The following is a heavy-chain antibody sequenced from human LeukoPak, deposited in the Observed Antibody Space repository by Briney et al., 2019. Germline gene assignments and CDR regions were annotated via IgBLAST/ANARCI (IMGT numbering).Heavy chain of an antibody. Sequence: GASVKVSCKASGGTFSSYAISWVRQAPGQGLEWMGGIIPIFGTANYAQKFQGRVTITTDESTSTAYMELSSLRSEDTAVYYCARSNLYCSSTSCYPYYFDYWGQGTLVTVSS. CDR2: IIPIFGTA. J-gene: IGHJ4*02. CDR1: GGTFSSYA. V-gene: IGHV1-69*05. D-gene: IGHD2-2*01. CDR3: ARSNLYCSSTSCYPYYFDY.